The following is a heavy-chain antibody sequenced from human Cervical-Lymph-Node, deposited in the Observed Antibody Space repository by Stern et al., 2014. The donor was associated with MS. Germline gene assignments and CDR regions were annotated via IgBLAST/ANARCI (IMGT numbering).Heavy chain of an antibody. J-gene: IGHJ4*02. V-gene: IGHV1-8*01. CDR2: MSPNSGNT. CDR3: ARGITAGVDY. Sequence: QMQLVQSGAEVKNPGASVKVSCKASGYTFTTYDINWMRQAPGQGLEWMGWMSPNSGNTGYAQKFQGRVTMTRDTSTSTAYMELSSLRSEDTAVYYCARGITAGVDYWGQGTLVTVSS. CDR1: GYTFTTYD. D-gene: IGHD6-13*01.